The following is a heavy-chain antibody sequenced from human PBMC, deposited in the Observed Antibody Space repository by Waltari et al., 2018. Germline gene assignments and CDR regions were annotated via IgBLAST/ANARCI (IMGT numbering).Heavy chain of an antibody. V-gene: IGHV3-23*04. CDR3: AKTKGSSSFDY. J-gene: IGHJ4*02. CDR1: GFTFSSYA. D-gene: IGHD2-15*01. Sequence: EVQLVESGGALVQPGGSLRLSCAASGFTFSSYAKNWVRQAPGKGLEWVSAIGASGISTSYADSVKGRFTISRDNSENTLYLQMNSLRAEDTAVYYCAKTKGSSSFDYWGQGTLVTVSS. CDR2: IGASGIST.